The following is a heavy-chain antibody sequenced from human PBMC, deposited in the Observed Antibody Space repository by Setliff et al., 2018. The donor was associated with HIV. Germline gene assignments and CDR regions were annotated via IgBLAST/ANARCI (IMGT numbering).Heavy chain of an antibody. CDR1: GYRFTDYW. CDR2: IYPGDSDT. D-gene: IGHD4-4*01. CDR3: AIFRRDDYNLALYFFDY. Sequence: GESLKISCRGSGYRFTDYWIGWVRQMPGKGLEWMGIIYPGDSDTRYSPSFQGQVTISADKSISTAYLQWSSLKASDTAMYYCAIFRRDDYNLALYFFDYWGQGTLVTVSS. J-gene: IGHJ4*02. V-gene: IGHV5-51*01.